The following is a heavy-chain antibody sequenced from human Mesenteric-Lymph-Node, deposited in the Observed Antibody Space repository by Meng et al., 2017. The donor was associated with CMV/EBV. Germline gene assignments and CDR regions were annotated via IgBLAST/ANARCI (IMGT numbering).Heavy chain of an antibody. CDR3: AGETGLPNGMDV. D-gene: IGHD4-11*01. J-gene: IGHJ6*02. CDR2: LYPGGNT. V-gene: IGHV3-53*01. CDR1: GFTVGNNY. Sequence: GGSLRLSCAASGFTVGNNYMNWVRQAPGKGLEWISALYPGGNTYYADSRFTISRDNSKNTLYLQMNNLRAEDTAVYYCAGETGLPNGMDVWGQGTTVTVSS.